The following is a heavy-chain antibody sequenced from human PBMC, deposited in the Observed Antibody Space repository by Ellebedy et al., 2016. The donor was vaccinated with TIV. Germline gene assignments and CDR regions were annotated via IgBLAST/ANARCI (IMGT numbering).Heavy chain of an antibody. V-gene: IGHV1-8*02. D-gene: IGHD2-2*01. CDR1: GYTFSSFG. CDR2: MHPKSGAA. CDR3: ARCPPGNSTKDY. J-gene: IGHJ4*02. Sequence: ASVKVSCXASGYTFSSFGLSWVRQAPGQGLEWVGWMHPKSGAAGYGQKFEGRVTMPRNTSMKTAYLELNSLRSEDTAIYYCARCPPGNSTKDYWGQGTLVTVSS.